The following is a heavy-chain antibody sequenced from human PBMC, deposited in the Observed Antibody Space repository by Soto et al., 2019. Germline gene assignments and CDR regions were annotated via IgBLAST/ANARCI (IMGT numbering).Heavy chain of an antibody. V-gene: IGHV1-2*06. J-gene: IGHJ6*02. CDR2: MNLDTGGT. D-gene: IGHD5-18*01. CDR1: GYRFTAYY. CDR3: ARDGNFAFLGYSFAFDF. Sequence: QVQLVQSGAEVKKPGASVRVSCETSGYRFTAYYIHWVRQAPGQGLEWMGRMNLDTGGTTYAQKFQGRVTMTRDTSISTAYMELSSLKSDDTAMYYCARDGNFAFLGYSFAFDFWGQGTTVTVSS.